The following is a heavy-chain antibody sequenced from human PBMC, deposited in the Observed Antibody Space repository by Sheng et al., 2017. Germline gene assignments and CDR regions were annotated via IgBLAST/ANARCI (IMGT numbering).Heavy chain of an antibody. V-gene: IGHV1-69*08. CDR2: IIPILDRT. J-gene: IGHJ6*03. CDR1: GGTFSSYS. D-gene: IGHD6-13*01. Sequence: QLQLVQSGAEVKKPGSSVKVSCKASGGTFSSYSIIWVRQAPGQGLEWMGRIIPILDRTDYAQKFRAESRLTADKSTRTAYMEVSSLRSEDTAVYFCARATGTAAAGANYMDVWG. CDR3: ARATGTAAAGANYMDV.